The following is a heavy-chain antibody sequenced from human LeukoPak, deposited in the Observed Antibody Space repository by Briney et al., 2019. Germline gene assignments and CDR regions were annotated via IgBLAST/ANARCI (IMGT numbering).Heavy chain of an antibody. CDR2: IYDSGSSSPT. J-gene: IGHJ3*02. Sequence: SETLSLTCTVTGGSTTRYYWSWIRQSPGKGLEWIGYIYDSGSSSPTNYNPTFKSRVTISLDTSKNQFSLRLGSVTDADTAVYYCAGQGGHSDAFDIWGQGTMATVSS. CDR1: GGSTTRYY. CDR3: AGQGGHSDAFDI. V-gene: IGHV4-59*08. D-gene: IGHD1-26*01.